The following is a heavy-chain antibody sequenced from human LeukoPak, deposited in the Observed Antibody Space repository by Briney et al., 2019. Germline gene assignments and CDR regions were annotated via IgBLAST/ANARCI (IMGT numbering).Heavy chain of an antibody. CDR3: ARHLPDIVVVPAALRYYYYYGMDV. CDR1: GGSFSGYY. Sequence: SETLSLTCAVYGGSFSGYYWSWIRQPPGKGLEWIGEINHSGSTNYNPSLKSRVTISVDTSKNQFSLKLSSVTAADTAVYYCARHLPDIVVVPAALRYYYYYGMDVWGQGTTVTVSS. V-gene: IGHV4-34*01. CDR2: INHSGST. D-gene: IGHD2-2*01. J-gene: IGHJ6*02.